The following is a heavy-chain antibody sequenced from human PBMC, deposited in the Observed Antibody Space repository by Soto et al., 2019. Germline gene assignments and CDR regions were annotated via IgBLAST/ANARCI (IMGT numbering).Heavy chain of an antibody. CDR1: GGTFSSYA. CDR3: ARGRLWFGELYGGYFDY. D-gene: IGHD3-10*01. J-gene: IGHJ4*02. CDR2: IIPIFGTA. Sequence: GASVKVSCKASGGTFSSYAISWVRQAPGQGLEWMGGIIPIFGTANYAQKFQGRVTITADKSTSTAYMELSSLRSEDTAVYYCARGRLWFGELYGGYFDYWGQGTLVTVSS. V-gene: IGHV1-69*06.